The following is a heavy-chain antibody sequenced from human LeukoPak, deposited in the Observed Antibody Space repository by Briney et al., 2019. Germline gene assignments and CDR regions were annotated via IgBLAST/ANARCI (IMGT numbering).Heavy chain of an antibody. CDR1: GYTFTGYY. D-gene: IGHD2-2*01. Sequence: GASAKVSCKASGYTFTGYYMHWVRQAPGQGLEWMGWINPNSGGTNYAQRFQGRVTMTRDTSISTAYMELSRLRSDDTAVYYCARAGHIVVVPAAYDAFDIWGQGTMVTVSS. J-gene: IGHJ3*02. CDR2: INPNSGGT. V-gene: IGHV1-2*02. CDR3: ARAGHIVVVPAAYDAFDI.